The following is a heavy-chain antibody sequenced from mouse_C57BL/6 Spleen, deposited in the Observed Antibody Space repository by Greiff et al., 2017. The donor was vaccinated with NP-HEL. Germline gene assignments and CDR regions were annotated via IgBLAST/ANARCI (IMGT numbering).Heavy chain of an antibody. CDR1: GFTFSSYA. Sequence: EVKLMESGGGLVKPGGSLKLSCAASGFTFSSYAMSWVRQTPEKRLEWVATISDGGSYTYYPDNVKGRFTISRDNAKNNLYLQMSHLKSEDTAMYYCAREGTGTPYFDYWGQGTTLTVSS. V-gene: IGHV5-4*01. D-gene: IGHD4-1*01. CDR2: ISDGGSYT. CDR3: AREGTGTPYFDY. J-gene: IGHJ2*01.